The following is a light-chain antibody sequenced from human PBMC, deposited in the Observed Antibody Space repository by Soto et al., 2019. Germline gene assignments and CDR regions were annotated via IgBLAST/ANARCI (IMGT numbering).Light chain of an antibody. J-gene: IGLJ2*01. V-gene: IGLV2-14*01. CDR1: SSDVDNYNY. CDR2: EVS. CDR3: ISYTSSDTRV. Sequence: QSALTQPASVSGSPGQSITISCTGTSSDVDNYNYVSWYQHHPGKAPKLMIYEVSNRPSGVSNRFSGSNSGNTASLTISGLQAEDEADYYCISYTSSDTRVFGGGTKLTVL.